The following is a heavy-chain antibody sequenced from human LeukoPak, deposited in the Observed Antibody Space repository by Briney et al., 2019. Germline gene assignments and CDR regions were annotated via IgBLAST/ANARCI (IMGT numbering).Heavy chain of an antibody. D-gene: IGHD1-1*01. CDR1: GGSISSSSYY. CDR2: MYYIGST. V-gene: IGHV4-39*01. CDR3: ARGSSERGYYNYYYMDV. Sequence: SETLSLTCTVSGGSISSSSYYWGWIRQPPGKGLEWIGSMYYIGSTYYNPSLKSRVTISVDTSKNQFSLKLSSVTAADTAVYYCARGSSERGYYNYYYMDVWGKGTTVTISS. J-gene: IGHJ6*03.